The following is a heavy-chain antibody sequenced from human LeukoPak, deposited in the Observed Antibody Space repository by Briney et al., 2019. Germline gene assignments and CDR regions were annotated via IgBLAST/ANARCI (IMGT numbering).Heavy chain of an antibody. J-gene: IGHJ3*02. CDR2: IIPLFGVT. Sequence: SVKVSCKASGGTFHSHAISWVRQAPGQGLEWMGRIIPLFGVTNYAQRFHGRVTLTADKSTNTVYMQLTSLRFEDTAVFYCASRAYCSGHTCPSDAFDIWGQGTMVTVSS. CDR1: GGTFHSHA. CDR3: ASRAYCSGHTCPSDAFDI. V-gene: IGHV1-69*04. D-gene: IGHD2-21*01.